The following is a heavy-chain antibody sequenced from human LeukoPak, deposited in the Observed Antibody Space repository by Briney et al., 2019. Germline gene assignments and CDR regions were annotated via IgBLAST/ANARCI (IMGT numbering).Heavy chain of an antibody. CDR2: IKQDGSEE. J-gene: IGHJ4*02. D-gene: IGHD5-18*01. CDR1: GLAFSRYC. CDR3: AREVRGYSYGYFDY. V-gene: IGHV3-7*01. Sequence: AGGSLGLPCAASGLAFSRYCTEWVRQASRKGLVWVANIKQDGSEENYVDSVKGRFTISRDNAKNSLYLQMNSLRAEDTAVYYCAREVRGYSYGYFDYWGQGTLVTVSS.